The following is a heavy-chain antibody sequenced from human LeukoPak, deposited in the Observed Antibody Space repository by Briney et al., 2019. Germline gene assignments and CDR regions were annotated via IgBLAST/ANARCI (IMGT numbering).Heavy chain of an antibody. J-gene: IGHJ3*02. CDR2: ITAGNGNT. CDR3: ARDLEHGYSYGYNAFDI. CDR1: GYNFNSYG. V-gene: IGHV1-18*01. D-gene: IGHD5-18*01. Sequence: ASVKVSCKASGYNFNSYGIGWVRQAPRQGLEWMGWITAGNGNTNYAQKVQGRVTMTTDTSTSTAYMELRSLRSDDTAVYFCARDLEHGYSYGYNAFDIWGQGTMVTVSS.